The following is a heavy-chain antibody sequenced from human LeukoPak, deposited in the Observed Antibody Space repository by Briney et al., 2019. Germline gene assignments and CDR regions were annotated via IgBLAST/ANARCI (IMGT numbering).Heavy chain of an antibody. D-gene: IGHD3-10*01. CDR3: ASDLFYGSGSSSGCFDY. CDR1: GYTFTNYG. V-gene: IGHV1-8*01. CDR2: INPNSGNT. J-gene: IGHJ4*02. Sequence: ASVKVSCKASGYTFTNYGIHWVRQAPGRRLEWMGWINPNSGNTGYAQKFQGRVTMTRNTSISTAYMELSSLRSEDTAVYYCASDLFYGSGSSSGCFDYWGQGTLVTVSS.